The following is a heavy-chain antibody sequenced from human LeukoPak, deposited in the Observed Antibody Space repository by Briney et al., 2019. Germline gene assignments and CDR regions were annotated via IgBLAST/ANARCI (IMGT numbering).Heavy chain of an antibody. V-gene: IGHV3-21*01. CDR1: GXAFSRYS. CDR2: ISSSSNYI. J-gene: IGHJ6*02. CDR3: ARFYFGVDV. Sequence: GGSLRLSCAASGXAFSRYSVNWVRQAPGKGLEWVSCISSSSNYIYYADSVKGRFTISRDNAKNSLYLQMNSLRAEDTAVYYCARFYFGVDVWGQGTMVTVSS.